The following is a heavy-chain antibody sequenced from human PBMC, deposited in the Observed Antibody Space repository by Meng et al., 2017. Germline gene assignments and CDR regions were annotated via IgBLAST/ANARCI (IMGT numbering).Heavy chain of an antibody. J-gene: IGHJ4*02. D-gene: IGHD6-19*01. CDR3: ARRPGYSSGWYDY. CDR2: IIPIFGTA. V-gene: IGHV1-69*01. CDR1: GGTLSSYA. Sequence: QVQLVPSWAVVKKLGSTVKAACKASGGTLSSYAISWLRQTPGEGLEWMGGIIPIFGTANYAQKFQGRVTITADESTSTASMELSSLRSEDTAVYYCARRPGYSSGWYDYWGQGTLVTVSS.